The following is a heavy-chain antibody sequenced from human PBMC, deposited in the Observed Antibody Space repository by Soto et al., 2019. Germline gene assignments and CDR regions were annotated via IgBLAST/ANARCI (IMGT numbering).Heavy chain of an antibody. CDR3: ARDRGGPPDRYYYGMDV. J-gene: IGHJ6*02. Sequence: QVQLVESGGGVVQPGRSLRLSCAASGFTFSSYGMHWVRQAPGKGLEWVAVICSDGFNKYYADSVKGRFTISRDNSKNTLYLQMNRLRAEDTAVYYCARDRGGPPDRYYYGMDVWGQGSTVTVSS. CDR2: ICSDGFNK. D-gene: IGHD2-15*01. V-gene: IGHV3-33*01. CDR1: GFTFSSYG.